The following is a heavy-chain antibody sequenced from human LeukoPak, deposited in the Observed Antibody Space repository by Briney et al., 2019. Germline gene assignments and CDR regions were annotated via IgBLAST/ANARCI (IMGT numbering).Heavy chain of an antibody. CDR2: ISGSGGST. CDR1: GFTFSNYW. V-gene: IGHV3-23*01. J-gene: IGHJ4*02. CDR3: AKDRNWGSGVDY. Sequence: GGSLRLSCAASGFTFSNYWMHWVRQAPGKGLVWVSAISGSGGSTYYADSVKGRFTISRDNSKNTLYLQMNSLRAEDTAVYYCAKDRNWGSGVDYWGQGTLVTVSS. D-gene: IGHD7-27*01.